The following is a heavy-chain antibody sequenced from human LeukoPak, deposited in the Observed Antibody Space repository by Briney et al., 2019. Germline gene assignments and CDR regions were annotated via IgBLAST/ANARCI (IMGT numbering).Heavy chain of an antibody. CDR3: ARGGFTYGPATLGALDI. CDR2: ISADGRMT. V-gene: IGHV3-74*01. Sequence: GGSLRLSCAASGLTFTDYWMHWVRQAPGKGLVWVSRISADGRMTDYEDSVKGRFTVSRDNAKNTVYLQMNRARAEDTAVYYCARGGFTYGPATLGALDIWGQGTMVPVSS. J-gene: IGHJ3*02. D-gene: IGHD5-18*01. CDR1: GLTFTDYW.